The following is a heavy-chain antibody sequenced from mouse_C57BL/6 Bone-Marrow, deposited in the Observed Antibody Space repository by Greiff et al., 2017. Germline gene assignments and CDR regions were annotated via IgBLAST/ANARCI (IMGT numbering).Heavy chain of an antibody. CDR1: GFSLTSYG. Sequence: VQVVESGPGLVQPSQSLSITCTVSGFSLTSYGVHWVRPSPGKGLEWLGVIWRGGSTDYNAAFISRLSISKDNSKSQVFFKMNSLQADDTAIYYCARNQYYGSSYWYFDVWGTGTTVTVSS. D-gene: IGHD1-1*01. V-gene: IGHV2-2*01. CDR3: ARNQYYGSSYWYFDV. J-gene: IGHJ1*03. CDR2: IWRGGST.